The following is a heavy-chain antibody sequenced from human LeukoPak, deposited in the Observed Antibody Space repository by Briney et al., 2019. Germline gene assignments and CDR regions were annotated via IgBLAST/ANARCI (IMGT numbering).Heavy chain of an antibody. CDR2: IYYSGSGST. CDR3: ARRGGHGGSFDY. J-gene: IGHJ4*02. D-gene: IGHD4-23*01. CDR1: GGSISSYY. Sequence: PSETLSLTCTDSGGSISSYYWSWVRQPPGKGLDWIGYIYYSGSGSTNYNPSLKSRVTISVDTSKNQFSLKLSSVTAADTAVYYCARRGGHGGSFDYWGQGTLVTVSS. V-gene: IGHV4-59*08.